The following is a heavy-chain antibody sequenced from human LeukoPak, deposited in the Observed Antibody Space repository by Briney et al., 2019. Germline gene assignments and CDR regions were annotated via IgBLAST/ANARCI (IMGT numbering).Heavy chain of an antibody. CDR1: GGSISSSSYY. CDR3: ARDNGDYVDY. V-gene: IGHV4-39*07. D-gene: IGHD4-17*01. J-gene: IGHJ4*02. Sequence: SETLSLTCTVSGGSISSSSYYWGWIRQPPGKGLEWIGSIYYSGSTYYKSSLKSRVTISVDRSKNQFSLKLSSVTAADTAVYYCARDNGDYVDYWGQGTLVTVSS. CDR2: IYYSGST.